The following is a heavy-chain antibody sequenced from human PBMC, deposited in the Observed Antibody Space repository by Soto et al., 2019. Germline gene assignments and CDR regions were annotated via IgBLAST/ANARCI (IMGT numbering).Heavy chain of an antibody. Sequence: EVQLVESGGGLVQPGRSLRLSCAASGFTFDDYAMHWVRQAPGKGLEWVSGISWNSGSIGYADSVKGRFTISRYNAKNSLYVEMNSLRAEDTALYYCAKDVRFWQAGRYYYYMDVWGKGTTVTVSS. CDR2: ISWNSGSI. CDR3: AKDVRFWQAGRYYYYMDV. D-gene: IGHD3-3*01. J-gene: IGHJ6*03. CDR1: GFTFDDYA. V-gene: IGHV3-9*01.